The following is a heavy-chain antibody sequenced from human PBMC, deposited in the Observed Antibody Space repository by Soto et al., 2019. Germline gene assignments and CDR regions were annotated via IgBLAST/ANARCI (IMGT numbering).Heavy chain of an antibody. CDR1: GGTFSSYA. D-gene: IGHD3-22*01. Sequence: GASVKVSCKASGGTFSSYAISWVRQAPGQGLEWMGGIIPIFGTANYAQKFQGRVTITADESTSTAYMELSSLRSEDTAVYYCAREYYYDSSGYSRSELDPWGQGTLVTVSS. V-gene: IGHV1-69*13. CDR2: IIPIFGTA. J-gene: IGHJ5*02. CDR3: AREYYYDSSGYSRSELDP.